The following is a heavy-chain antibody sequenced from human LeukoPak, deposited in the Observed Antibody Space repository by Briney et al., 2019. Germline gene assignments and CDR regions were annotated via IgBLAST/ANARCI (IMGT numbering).Heavy chain of an antibody. V-gene: IGHV4-39*07. CDR1: GGSISSSSYY. Sequence: SETLSLTCTVSGGSISSSSYYWGWIRQPPGKGLEWIGSIYYSGSTYYNPSLKSRVPISVDTSKNQFSLKLSSVTAADTAVYYCARSRGLVRNAFDIWGQGTMVTVSS. D-gene: IGHD3-10*01. CDR3: ARSRGLVRNAFDI. J-gene: IGHJ3*02. CDR2: IYYSGST.